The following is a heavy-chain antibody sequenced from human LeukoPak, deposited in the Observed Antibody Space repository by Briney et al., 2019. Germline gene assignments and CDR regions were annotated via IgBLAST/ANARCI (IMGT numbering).Heavy chain of an antibody. V-gene: IGHV3-74*01. CDR3: ASIPPSWGKRWYFDL. Sequence: GGSLRLSCAASGFTFSSYWMHWVRHAPGKGLVWVSRINSDGSSTSYADSVKGRFTISRDNAKNTLYLQMNSLRAEDTAVYYCASIPPSWGKRWYFDLWGRGTLVTVSS. CDR1: GFTFSSYW. D-gene: IGHD3-16*01. J-gene: IGHJ2*01. CDR2: INSDGSST.